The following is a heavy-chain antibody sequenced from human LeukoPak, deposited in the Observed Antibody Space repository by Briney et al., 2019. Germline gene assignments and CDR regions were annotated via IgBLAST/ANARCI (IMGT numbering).Heavy chain of an antibody. CDR2: IYHSGST. CDR1: SASFSSTNW. J-gene: IGHJ3*02. D-gene: IGHD3-10*01. V-gene: IGHV4-4*02. CDR3: ARESVTYYGSGSPTPDAFDI. Sequence: SETLSLTCAVSSASFSSTNWWSWVRQPPGKGLEWIGEIYHSGSTNYNPSLKSRVTISIDNSKNQFSLKLSSVAAADTAVYYCARESVTYYGSGSPTPDAFDIWGQGTMVTVSS.